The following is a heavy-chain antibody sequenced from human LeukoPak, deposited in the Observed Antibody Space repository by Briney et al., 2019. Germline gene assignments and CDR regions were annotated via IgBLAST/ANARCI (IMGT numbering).Heavy chain of an antibody. D-gene: IGHD2-15*01. J-gene: IGHJ4*02. CDR2: ISYDGSNK. V-gene: IGHV3-30*18. CDR3: AKDYCSGGSCYLFDY. Sequence: GRSLRLSCAASGFTFSSYGMHWVRQAPGKGLEWVAVISYDGSNKYYADSVKGRFTISRDNSKNTLYLQMNSLRAEDTAVYYCAKDYCSGGSCYLFDYWGQGTLVTVSS. CDR1: GFTFSSYG.